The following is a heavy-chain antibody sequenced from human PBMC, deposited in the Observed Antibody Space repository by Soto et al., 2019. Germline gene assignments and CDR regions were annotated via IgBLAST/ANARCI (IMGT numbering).Heavy chain of an antibody. V-gene: IGHV1-69*08. CDR2: IIPILGIA. D-gene: IGHD5-12*01. CDR3: ARDRGYVGTYNWFDP. Sequence: QVQLVQSGAEVKKPGSSVKVSCKASGGTFSSYTISWVRQAPGQGLEWMGRIIPILGIATYAQKFQGRVTITADKSTSTAYMERSSLRSEDTAVYYCARDRGYVGTYNWFDPWGQGTLVTVSS. CDR1: GGTFSSYT. J-gene: IGHJ5*02.